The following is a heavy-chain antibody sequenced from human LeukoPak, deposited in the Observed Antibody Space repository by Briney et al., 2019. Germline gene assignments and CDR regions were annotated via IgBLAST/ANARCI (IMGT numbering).Heavy chain of an antibody. V-gene: IGHV4-4*07. J-gene: IGHJ4*02. Sequence: SETLSLTCTVSGVSISKYFWHWIRHPAGKGLEWIGRASCSGTTNYNPSLTSRVTMSVDTSSSQFYLKLNSVTAADTALYYCARQEIPTSYYGLDYWGQGTLVTVSS. CDR2: ASCSGTT. CDR3: ARQEIPTSYYGLDY. D-gene: IGHD1-26*01. CDR1: GVSISKYF.